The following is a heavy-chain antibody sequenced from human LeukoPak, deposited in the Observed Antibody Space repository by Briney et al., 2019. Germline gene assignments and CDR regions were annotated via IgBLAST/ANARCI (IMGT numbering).Heavy chain of an antibody. CDR3: SKKGQSEDYGKPG. D-gene: IGHD4-17*01. Sequence: GGSLRLSCEVSGFTFSNYAMQWLRQTPGKGLEWVAFIRSDGTHIHYLDSVKGRFTISRDNSKNTLYLQMSSLRADDTAVYYCSKKGQSEDYGKPGWGQGTLVTVSS. CDR2: IRSDGTHI. J-gene: IGHJ4*02. CDR1: GFTFSNYA. V-gene: IGHV3-30*02.